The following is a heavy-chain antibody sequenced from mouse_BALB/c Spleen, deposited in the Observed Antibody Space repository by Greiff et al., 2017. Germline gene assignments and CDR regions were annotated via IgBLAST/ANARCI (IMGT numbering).Heavy chain of an antibody. J-gene: IGHJ4*01. Sequence: EVMLVESGGGLVKPGGSLKLSCAASGFTFSSYAMSWVRQTPEKRLEWVASISSGGSTYYPDSVKGRFTISRDNARNILYLQMSSLRSEDTAMYYCARGREFITTVPYAMDYWGQGTSVTVSS. CDR2: ISSGGST. CDR3: ARGREFITTVPYAMDY. D-gene: IGHD1-2*01. V-gene: IGHV5-6-5*01. CDR1: GFTFSSYA.